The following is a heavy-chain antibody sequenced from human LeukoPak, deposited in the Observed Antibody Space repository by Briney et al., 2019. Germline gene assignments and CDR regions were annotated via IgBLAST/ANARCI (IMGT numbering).Heavy chain of an antibody. CDR3: AKEPVEMATIGEVDAFDI. J-gene: IGHJ3*02. V-gene: IGHV3-43*02. CDR2: ISGDGGST. CDR1: GFTFYDYA. D-gene: IGHD5-24*01. Sequence: GGSLRLSCAASGFTFYDYAMHGGRQAPEKGLECVSLISGDGGSTYYADSVKGRFTISRDNSKNSLYLQMNSLRTEDTALYYCAKEPVEMATIGEVDAFDIWGQGTMVTVSS.